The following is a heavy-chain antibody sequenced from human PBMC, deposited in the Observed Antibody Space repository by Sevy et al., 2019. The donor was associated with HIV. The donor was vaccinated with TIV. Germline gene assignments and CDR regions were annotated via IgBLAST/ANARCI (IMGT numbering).Heavy chain of an antibody. V-gene: IGHV3-30*04. CDR1: TFTFGHYA. CDR2: ISYEGSNE. J-gene: IGHJ6*02. Sequence: GGSLRLSCAASTFTFGHYAMHWVRQAPGKGLQWVAGISYEGSNEYYTDSVKGRFTISRDNAKNSLYLQMNSLRAEDTAVYYCATYYGSGSYYNPYTFYYGMDVWGQGTTVTVSS. D-gene: IGHD3-10*01. CDR3: ATYYGSGSYYNPYTFYYGMDV.